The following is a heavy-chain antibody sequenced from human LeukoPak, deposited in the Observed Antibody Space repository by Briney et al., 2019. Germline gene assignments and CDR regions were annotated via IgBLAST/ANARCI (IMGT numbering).Heavy chain of an antibody. V-gene: IGHV3-21*01. CDR1: GFTFSRYS. CDR2: ISSSSSYR. CDR3: ARGSSGSFDY. Sequence: GGSLRLSCAASGFTFSRYSMNWVRQAPGKGLEWVSSISSSSSYRYYADSVKGRFTISRDNAKNSLHLQMNSLRAEDTAVYYCARGSSGSFDYWGQGTLVTVSS. J-gene: IGHJ4*02. D-gene: IGHD6-19*01.